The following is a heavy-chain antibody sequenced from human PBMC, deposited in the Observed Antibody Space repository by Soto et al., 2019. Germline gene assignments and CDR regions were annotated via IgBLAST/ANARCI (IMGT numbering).Heavy chain of an antibody. J-gene: IGHJ6*02. Sequence: GGSLRLSCAASGFTFDDYAMHWVRQAPGKGLEWVSGISWNSGSIGYADSVKGRFTISRDNAKNSLYLQMNSLRAEDTALYYCAKEYGLWFGDAETYYYYGMDVWGQGTTVTVSS. CDR2: ISWNSGSI. CDR1: GFTFDDYA. D-gene: IGHD3-10*01. CDR3: AKEYGLWFGDAETYYYYGMDV. V-gene: IGHV3-9*01.